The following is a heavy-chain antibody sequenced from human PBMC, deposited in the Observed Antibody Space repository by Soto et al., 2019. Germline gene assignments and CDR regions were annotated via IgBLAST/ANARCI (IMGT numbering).Heavy chain of an antibody. CDR2: IYWDDDK. CDR3: VHRGAGSHFDY. CDR1: GFSLSTSGMG. D-gene: IGHD1-26*01. Sequence: QITLKESGPTLVKPTQTLTLTCTFSGFSLSTSGMGVGWIRQPPGKALEWLALIYWDDDKRHSPSLKSRLTXTXXTSKNQVVLTMTNMDPVDTATYYCVHRGAGSHFDYWGQGTLVTVSS. J-gene: IGHJ4*02. V-gene: IGHV2-5*02.